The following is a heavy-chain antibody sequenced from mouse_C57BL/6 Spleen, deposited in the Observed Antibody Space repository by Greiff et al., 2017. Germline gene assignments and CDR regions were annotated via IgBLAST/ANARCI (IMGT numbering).Heavy chain of an antibody. CDR2: IYPGDGDT. D-gene: IGHD3-2*02. V-gene: IGHV1-82*01. CDR3: ARGPQGFFDY. CDR1: GYAFSSSW. J-gene: IGHJ2*01. Sequence: QVQLQQSGPELVQPGASVKISCKASGYAFSSSWMNWVKQRPGKGLEWIGRIYPGDGDTNYNGKFKGKATLTADKSSSTAYMQLSSLTSEDSAVYCCARGPQGFFDYWGQGTTLTVSS.